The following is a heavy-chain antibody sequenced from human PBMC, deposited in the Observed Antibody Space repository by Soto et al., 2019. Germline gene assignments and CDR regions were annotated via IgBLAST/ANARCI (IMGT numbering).Heavy chain of an antibody. V-gene: IGHV3-33*01. D-gene: IGHD1-26*01. CDR3: AREGWEGATPFDY. J-gene: IGHJ4*02. CDR2: IWYDGSNI. Sequence: QVQLVESGGGVVQPGRSLRLSCAASGFTFSSYGMHWVRQAPGKGLEWVAVIWYDGSNIYYADSVKGRFTISRDNSKNTLYLQMNSLRAEDTAVYYCAREGWEGATPFDYWGQGTLVTVSS. CDR1: GFTFSSYG.